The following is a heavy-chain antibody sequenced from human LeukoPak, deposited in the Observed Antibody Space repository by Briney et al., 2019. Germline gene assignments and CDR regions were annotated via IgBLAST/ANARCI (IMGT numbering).Heavy chain of an antibody. J-gene: IGHJ4*02. V-gene: IGHV4-61*02. CDR1: GGSISSNTYY. Sequence: SETLSLTCTVSGGSISSNTYYWSWIRQPAGKGLEWIGRIYTSGSTNYNPSLKSRVTISLDTSKNQFSLKLSSVTAADTAVYYCARADNTGYSSGWPDYWGQGTLVTVPS. D-gene: IGHD6-19*01. CDR3: ARADNTGYSSGWPDY. CDR2: IYTSGST.